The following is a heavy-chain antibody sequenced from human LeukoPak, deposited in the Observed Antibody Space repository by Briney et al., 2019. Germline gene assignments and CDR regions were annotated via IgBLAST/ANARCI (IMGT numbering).Heavy chain of an antibody. J-gene: IGHJ4*02. D-gene: IGHD3-16*01. CDR2: IYTSGST. Sequence: PSETLSLTCTVSGGSISSGSYYWSWIRQPAGKGLEWIGRIYTSGSTNYNPSLKSRVTISVDTSKNQFSLKLSSVTAADTAVYYCARRGHGGSGFDYWGQGTLVTVSS. CDR1: GGSISSGSYY. CDR3: ARRGHGGSGFDY. V-gene: IGHV4-61*02.